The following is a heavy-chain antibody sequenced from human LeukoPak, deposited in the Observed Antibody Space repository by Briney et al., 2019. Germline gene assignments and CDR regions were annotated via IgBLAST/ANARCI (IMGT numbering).Heavy chain of an antibody. D-gene: IGHD3-10*01. CDR3: ARDYYGSGSYLDY. CDR2: IYHSGST. J-gene: IGHJ4*02. Sequence: SGTLSLTCAVSGGSISSSNWWSWVRQPPGKGPEWIGEIYHSGSTNYNPSLKSRVTISVDKSKNQFSLKLSSVTAADTAVYYCARDYYGSGSYLDYWGQGTLVTVSS. V-gene: IGHV4-4*02. CDR1: GGSISSSNW.